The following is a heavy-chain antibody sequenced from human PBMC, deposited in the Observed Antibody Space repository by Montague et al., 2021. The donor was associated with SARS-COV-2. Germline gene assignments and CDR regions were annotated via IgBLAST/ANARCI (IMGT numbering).Heavy chain of an antibody. Sequence: SETLSLTCSVSDASISTSNYWGWLRQTPGKGLEWIASIHFTGTTYYEPSLKSRVTISVDTSKNQFSPKLTSVTAADTAVYYCAGTEGSGWYREADYWGQGALVTVSS. D-gene: IGHD6-19*01. CDR2: IHFTGTT. CDR3: AGTEGSGWYREADY. J-gene: IGHJ4*02. V-gene: IGHV4-39*07. CDR1: DASISTSNY.